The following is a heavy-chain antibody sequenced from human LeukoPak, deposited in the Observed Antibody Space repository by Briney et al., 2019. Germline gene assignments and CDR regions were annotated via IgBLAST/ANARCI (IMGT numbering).Heavy chain of an antibody. CDR3: VGEDFDY. CDR2: INHSGST. J-gene: IGHJ4*02. V-gene: IGHV4-34*01. Sequence: SETLSLTCAVYGGSFSGYYWSWIRQPPGKGLEWIGEINHSGSTNYNPSLKSRVTISVDTSKNQFSLKLSSVTAADTAAHYCVGEDFDYWGQGTLVTVSS. CDR1: GGSFSGYY. D-gene: IGHD3-10*01.